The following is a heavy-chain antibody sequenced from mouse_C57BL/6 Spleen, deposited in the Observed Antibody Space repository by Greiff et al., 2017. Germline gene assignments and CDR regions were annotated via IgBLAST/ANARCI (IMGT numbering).Heavy chain of an antibody. V-gene: IGHV1-69*01. CDR1: GYTFTSYW. CDR3: ARYGGYFDY. Sequence: QVQLQQPGAELVMPGASVKLSCKASGYTFTSYWMHWVKQRPGQGLEWIGEIDPSDSYTNYNQKFKGKSTLTVDKSSSTAYMQLSSLTSEDSAVYYCARYGGYFDYGGQGTTLTVSS. D-gene: IGHD1-1*01. J-gene: IGHJ2*01. CDR2: IDPSDSYT.